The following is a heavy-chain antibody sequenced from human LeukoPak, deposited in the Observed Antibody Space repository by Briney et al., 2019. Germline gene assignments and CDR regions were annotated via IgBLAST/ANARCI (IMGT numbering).Heavy chain of an antibody. D-gene: IGHD3/OR15-3a*01. J-gene: IGHJ3*02. CDR3: AREPWTADAFDI. CDR2: ISSSGSTI. CDR1: GFTFSSYE. Sequence: GGSLRLSCAASGFTFSSYEMNWVRQAPGKGLEWVSYISSSGSTIYYADSVKGRFTISRDNAKNSLYLQMNSLRAEDTAVYYCAREPWTADAFDIWGQGTMVTVSS. V-gene: IGHV3-48*03.